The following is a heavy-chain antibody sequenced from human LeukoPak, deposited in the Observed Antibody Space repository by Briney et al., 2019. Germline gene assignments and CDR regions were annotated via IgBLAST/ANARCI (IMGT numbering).Heavy chain of an antibody. CDR2: TYYRSKWYN. V-gene: IGHV6-1*01. CDR1: GDSVSSNSAA. CDR3: ACNRDSSIGIFDY. Sequence: SQTLSLTCAISGDSVSSNSAAWNWIRQSPSRGLEWLGRTYYRSKWYNDYAVSVESRININPDTSKNQFSLQLYSVTPEDTAVYYCACNRDSSIGIFDYWGQGILVAVSS. J-gene: IGHJ4*02. D-gene: IGHD3-22*01.